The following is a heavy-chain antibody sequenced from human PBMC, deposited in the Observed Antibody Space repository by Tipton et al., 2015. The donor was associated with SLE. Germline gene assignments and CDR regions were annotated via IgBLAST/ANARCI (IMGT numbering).Heavy chain of an antibody. CDR2: IKPDGSEK. D-gene: IGHD3-9*01. CDR3: ARVSFDGPFDI. CDR1: GFTFSTYW. V-gene: IGHV3-7*01. J-gene: IGHJ3*02. Sequence: SLRLSCAASGFTFSTYWMTWVRQAPGKGLEWVANIKPDGSEKYYVDSVKGRFTLSRDNSKNTLYLQMNSLRAEDTAVYYCARVSFDGPFDIWGQGTMVTVSS.